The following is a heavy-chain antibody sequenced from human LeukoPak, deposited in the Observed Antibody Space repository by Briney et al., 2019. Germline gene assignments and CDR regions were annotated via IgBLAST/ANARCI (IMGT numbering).Heavy chain of an antibody. CDR3: ARDPIAAVRFDY. Sequence: SCKASGYTFTSYYLHWVRQAPGKGLEWVAVIWYDGSNKYYADSVKGRFTISRDNSKNTLYLQMNSLRAEDTAVYYCARDPIAAVRFDYWGQGTLVTVSS. V-gene: IGHV3-33*01. J-gene: IGHJ4*02. CDR1: GYTFTSYY. CDR2: IWYDGSNK. D-gene: IGHD6-13*01.